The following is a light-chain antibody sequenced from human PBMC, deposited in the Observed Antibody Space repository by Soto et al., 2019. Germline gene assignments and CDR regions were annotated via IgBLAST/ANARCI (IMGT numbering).Light chain of an antibody. CDR2: EVS. J-gene: IGLJ1*01. Sequence: QSALTQPASVSGSPGQSITISCTGTSSDVGGYNYVSWYQQHPGEAPKLMIYEVSNRPSGVSNRFSGSKSGNTASLTISGLQAEDEADYYCSSYTSSSINVFGTETKVTVL. CDR3: SSYTSSSINV. CDR1: SSDVGGYNY. V-gene: IGLV2-14*01.